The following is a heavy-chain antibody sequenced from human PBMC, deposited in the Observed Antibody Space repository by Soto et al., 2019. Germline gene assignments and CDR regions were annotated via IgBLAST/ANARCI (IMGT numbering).Heavy chain of an antibody. CDR3: ARAGYCGPGCYYYFDY. J-gene: IGHJ4*02. CDR1: GFTFGSYW. CDR2: IKPDGSAT. D-gene: IGHD2-21*02. V-gene: IGHV3-7*01. Sequence: GGSLRLSCAGSGFTFGSYWMNWVRLIPGKGLEWVAYIKPDGSATYYVDSVKGRFTISRDNAKNSLYLQTNSLRVEDTSVYYCARAGYCGPGCYYYFDYWGQGTLVPVSS.